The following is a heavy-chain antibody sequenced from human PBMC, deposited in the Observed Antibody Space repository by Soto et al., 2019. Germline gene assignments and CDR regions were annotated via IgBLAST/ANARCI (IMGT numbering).Heavy chain of an antibody. CDR1: GGTFSDFA. J-gene: IGHJ2*01. Sequence: QEQLVQSGAEVKKPGSSVKVSCKAAGGTFSDFAITWVRQAHGQGLEWMGGVIPSFGTANYAQKFQGRVTFTADKSTRTAYMELSSLRSEDTAVYYCAREKGSPMIYWYFDLWGRGTLVTVSS. V-gene: IGHV1-69*06. D-gene: IGHD3-16*01. CDR2: VIPSFGTA. CDR3: AREKGSPMIYWYFDL.